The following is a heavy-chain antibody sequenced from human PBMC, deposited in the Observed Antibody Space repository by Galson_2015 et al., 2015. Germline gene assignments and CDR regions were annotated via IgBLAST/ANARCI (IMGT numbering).Heavy chain of an antibody. Sequence: TLSLTCTVSGGSISSGGYYWSWIRQHPGKGLEWIGYIYYSGSTYYNPSLKSRVTISVDTSKNQFSLKLSSVTAADTAVYYCARQLRDCSSTSCYTGSHFDYWGQATLVTVSS. CDR2: IYYSGST. D-gene: IGHD2-2*01. V-gene: IGHV4-31*03. J-gene: IGHJ4*02. CDR3: ARQLRDCSSTSCYTGSHFDY. CDR1: GGSISSGGYY.